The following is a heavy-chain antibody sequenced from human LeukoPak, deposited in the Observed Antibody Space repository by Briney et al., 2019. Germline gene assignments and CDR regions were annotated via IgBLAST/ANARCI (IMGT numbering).Heavy chain of an antibody. Sequence: GGSLRLSCAASGFTVSGNYMSWVRQAPGKGLEWVSSISSSSSYIYYADSVKGRFTISRDNAKNSLYLQMNSLRAEDTAVYYCARDRYYDKDDYWGQGTLVTVSS. CDR2: ISSSSSYI. D-gene: IGHD3-22*01. CDR1: GFTVSGNY. CDR3: ARDRYYDKDDY. V-gene: IGHV3-21*01. J-gene: IGHJ4*02.